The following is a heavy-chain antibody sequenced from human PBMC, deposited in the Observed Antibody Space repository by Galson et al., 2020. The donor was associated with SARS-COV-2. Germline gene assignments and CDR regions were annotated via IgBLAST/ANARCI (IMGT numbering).Heavy chain of an antibody. D-gene: IGHD3-10*01. CDR2: INPSGGST. Sequence: GESLKISCKASGYTFTSYYMHWVRQAPGQGLEWMGIINPSGGSTSYAQKFQGRVTMTRDTSTSTVYMELSSLRSEDTAVYYCARDLSLWFGELLVLAHAYYYYGMDVWGQGTTVTVSS. CDR1: GYTFTSYY. CDR3: ARDLSLWFGELLVLAHAYYYYGMDV. J-gene: IGHJ6*02. V-gene: IGHV1-46*01.